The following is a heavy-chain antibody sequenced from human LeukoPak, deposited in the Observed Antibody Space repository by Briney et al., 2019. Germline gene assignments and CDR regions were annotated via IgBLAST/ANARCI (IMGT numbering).Heavy chain of an antibody. V-gene: IGHV5-51*01. CDR2: IYPGDSDT. CDR3: ARSYDPTTRAIGY. CDR1: GYSFTSYW. J-gene: IGHJ4*02. D-gene: IGHD1-7*01. Sequence: GESLKISCKGSGYSFTSYWIGWVRQLPGKGLEWMGIIYPGDSDTRYSPSFQGQVTISADKSISTAYLQWSSLKASDTAMYYCARSYDPTTRAIGYWGQGTLVTVSS.